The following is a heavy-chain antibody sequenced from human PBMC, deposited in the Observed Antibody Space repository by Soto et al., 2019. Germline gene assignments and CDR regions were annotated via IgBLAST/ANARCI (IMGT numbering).Heavy chain of an antibody. Sequence: PGESLQISWKGSGYSFTSYWIGLMSQMQGKGLEWMGIIYPGDSDTRYSPSFQGQVTISADKPISTAYLQWSSLKASAPPMYSCASQGRSVVVVAATPLFDSSPYLAVWGKGTTVTVSS. V-gene: IGHV5-51*01. J-gene: IGHJ6*03. CDR3: ASQGRSVVVVAATPLFDSSPYLAV. D-gene: IGHD2-15*01. CDR2: IYPGDSDT. CDR1: GYSFTSYW.